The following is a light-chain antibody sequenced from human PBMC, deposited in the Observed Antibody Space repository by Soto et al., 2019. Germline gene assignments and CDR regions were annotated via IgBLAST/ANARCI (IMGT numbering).Light chain of an antibody. J-gene: IGKJ5*01. CDR2: AAS. CDR1: QDISTH. Sequence: IKLNQSPSCLSAYVGDRVASSCRASQDISTHLAWFAQKPGRAPQLLIYAASTLHSGVPSRFSGSGSGTDFTLTISSLQPEDFATYYCQHLNTYPITFGPGTRLEIK. V-gene: IGKV1-9*01. CDR3: QHLNTYPIT.